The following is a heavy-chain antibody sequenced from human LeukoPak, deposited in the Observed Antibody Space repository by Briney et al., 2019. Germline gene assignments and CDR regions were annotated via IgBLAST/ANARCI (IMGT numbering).Heavy chain of an antibody. CDR3: ARDAGGTYRSYYALHV. V-gene: IGHV4-39*02. D-gene: IGHD3-16*01. CDR2: IYYSGRT. J-gene: IGHJ6*02. Sequence: SETLSLTCTVSGVSISSTSYCWGWIRQPPGKGLEWIGSIYYSGRTYYNPSLKSRLTISVDTPKNQFSLKLSSVTAADTAVYYCARDAGGTYRSYYALHVWGQGTTVTVS. CDR1: GVSISSTSYC.